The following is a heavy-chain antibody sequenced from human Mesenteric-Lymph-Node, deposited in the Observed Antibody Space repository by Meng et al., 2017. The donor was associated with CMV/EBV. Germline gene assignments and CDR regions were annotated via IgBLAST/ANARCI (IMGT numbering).Heavy chain of an antibody. V-gene: IGHV3-7*01. J-gene: IGHJ4*02. CDR1: GFTFSSYW. D-gene: IGHD6-13*01. CDR3: ARDGLAAALDL. Sequence: GESLKISCAASGFTFSSYWMSWVRQAPGKGLEWVANIRPDGSEKYYVDSVKGRFTISRDNAKNSLYLEMNSLRADDTAVYHCARDGLAAALDLWGQGTLVTVSS. CDR2: IRPDGSEK.